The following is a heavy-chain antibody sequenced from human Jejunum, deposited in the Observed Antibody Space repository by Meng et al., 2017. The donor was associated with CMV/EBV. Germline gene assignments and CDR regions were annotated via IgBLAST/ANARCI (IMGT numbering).Heavy chain of an antibody. J-gene: IGHJ4*02. Sequence: FLTSGMHWVRPAPGKGLEWVAFIWRDESSWRDVSDRHYADSVKGRFTISRDNSKNTLYLQMNSLRADDTAVYYCARDAHNQNFDYWGQGTLVTVSS. CDR1: FLTSG. D-gene: IGHD1-1*01. CDR3: ARDAHNQNFDY. V-gene: IGHV3-30*02. CDR2: IWRDESSWRDVSDR.